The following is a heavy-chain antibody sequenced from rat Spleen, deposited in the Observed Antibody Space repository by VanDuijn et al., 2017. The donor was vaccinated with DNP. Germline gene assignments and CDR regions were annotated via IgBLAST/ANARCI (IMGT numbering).Heavy chain of an antibody. D-gene: IGHD1-3*01. Sequence: EVQLVESGGGLVQPGRSLKLSCAASGFTFSNYDMAWVRHVPGKGLEWVASITSGGGTTNYRDSVKGRFTISRDDAKSSLYLQMNSLKSEDTATYYCARHGRVTTVATYWYFDFWGPGTMVTVSS. V-gene: IGHV5-25*01. J-gene: IGHJ1*01. CDR2: ITSGGGTT. CDR1: GFTFSNYD. CDR3: ARHGRVTTVATYWYFDF.